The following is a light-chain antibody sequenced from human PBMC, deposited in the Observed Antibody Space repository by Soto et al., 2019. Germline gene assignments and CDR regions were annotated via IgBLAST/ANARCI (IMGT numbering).Light chain of an antibody. CDR2: GAS. CDR1: QSVRSTS. Sequence: DIVLTQSPGTLSLSPGERATLSCRASQSVRSTSLAWYQQKPGQAPRLLIYGASSRATGIPDIFSGGGSGTDFTLTISRLEPEDFAVYYCQHYGSSPPITFGQGTRLEIK. J-gene: IGKJ5*01. CDR3: QHYGSSPPIT. V-gene: IGKV3-20*01.